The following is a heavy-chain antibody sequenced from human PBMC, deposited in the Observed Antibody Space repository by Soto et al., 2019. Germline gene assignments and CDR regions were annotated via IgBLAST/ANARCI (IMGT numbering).Heavy chain of an antibody. J-gene: IGHJ4*02. D-gene: IGHD3-22*01. CDR3: ARNYDRSGDY. Sequence: QLQLQESGPGLVKPSETLSLTCTVSGGSISTSSYYWGWIRQPPGKGLQWIGSIYYSGSTYYNPSLKGRVTISVDTSKIQFSLKLSSVTAADTAVYYCARNYDRSGDYWGQGTLVTVSS. CDR1: GGSISTSSYY. V-gene: IGHV4-39*01. CDR2: IYYSGST.